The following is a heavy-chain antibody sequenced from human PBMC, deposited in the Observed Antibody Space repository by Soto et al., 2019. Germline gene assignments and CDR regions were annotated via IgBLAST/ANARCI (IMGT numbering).Heavy chain of an antibody. J-gene: IGHJ4*02. Sequence: GGSLRLSCAASGFTFSSYGMHWVRQAPGKGLEWVAVISYDGSNKYYADSVKGRFTISRDNSKNTLCLQMNSLRAEDTAVYYCAKDAKRIAVAGTQVDYWGQGTLVTVSS. CDR2: ISYDGSNK. V-gene: IGHV3-30*18. D-gene: IGHD6-19*01. CDR3: AKDAKRIAVAGTQVDY. CDR1: GFTFSSYG.